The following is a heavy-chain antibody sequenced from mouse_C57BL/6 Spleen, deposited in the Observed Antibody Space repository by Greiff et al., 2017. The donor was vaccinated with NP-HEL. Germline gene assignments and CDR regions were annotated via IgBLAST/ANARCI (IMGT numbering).Heavy chain of an antibody. Sequence: VQLQQPGAELVRPGSSVKLSCKASGYTFTSYWMHWVKQRPIQGLEWIGNIDPSDSETHYNQKFKDKATLTVDKSSSTAYMQLSSLTSEDSAVYYCARSFYDYYAWFAYWGQGTLVTVSA. CDR1: GYTFTSYW. CDR2: IDPSDSET. D-gene: IGHD2-4*01. CDR3: ARSFYDYYAWFAY. J-gene: IGHJ3*01. V-gene: IGHV1-52*01.